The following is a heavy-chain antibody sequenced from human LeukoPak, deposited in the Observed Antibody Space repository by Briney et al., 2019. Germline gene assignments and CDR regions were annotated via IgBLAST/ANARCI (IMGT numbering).Heavy chain of an antibody. D-gene: IGHD3-22*01. CDR2: IYTSGST. J-gene: IGHJ1*01. CDR3: ASLYYDSSGYYYFSPTPQYFQH. Sequence: TSETLSLTCTVSGGSISSSSYYWGWIRQPAGKGLEWIGRIYTSGSTNYNPSLKSRVTMSVDTSKNQFSLKLSSVTAADTAVYYCASLYYDSSGYYYFSPTPQYFQHWGQGTLVTVSS. V-gene: IGHV4-61*02. CDR1: GGSISSSSYY.